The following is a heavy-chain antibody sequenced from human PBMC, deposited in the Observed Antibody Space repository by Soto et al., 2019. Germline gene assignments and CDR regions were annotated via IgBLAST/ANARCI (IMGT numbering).Heavy chain of an antibody. J-gene: IGHJ3*02. CDR3: ARDGETAMVKGRDAFDI. CDR2: IIPIFGTP. Sequence: QVQLVQSGAEVKKPGSSVKVSCKASGGTFSSYAISWVRQAPGQGLEWMGGIIPIFGTPNYAQKFQGRVTITADKSTSTAYMELSSLRSEDTAMYYCARDGETAMVKGRDAFDIWGQGTMVTVSS. V-gene: IGHV1-69*06. CDR1: GGTFSSYA. D-gene: IGHD5-18*01.